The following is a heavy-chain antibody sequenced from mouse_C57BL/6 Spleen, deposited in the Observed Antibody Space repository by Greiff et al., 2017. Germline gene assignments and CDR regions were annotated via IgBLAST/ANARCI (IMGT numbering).Heavy chain of an antibody. CDR1: GFTFSDYG. V-gene: IGHV5-17*01. CDR2: ISSGSSTI. Sequence: EVKLMESGGGLVKPGGSLKLSCAASGFTFSDYGMHWVRQAPEKGLEWVAYISSGSSTIYYADTVKGRFTISRDNAKNTLFLQMTSLRSEDTAMYYCARGLVLRSKGDYFDYWGQGTTLTVSS. D-gene: IGHD1-1*01. CDR3: ARGLVLRSKGDYFDY. J-gene: IGHJ2*01.